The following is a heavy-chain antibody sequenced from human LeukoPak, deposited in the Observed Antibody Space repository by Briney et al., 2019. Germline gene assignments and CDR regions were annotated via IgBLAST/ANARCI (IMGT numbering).Heavy chain of an antibody. Sequence: GGSLRLSCAASGFTFSTYAIKWVRQAPGKGLEWISYISSSTNTIYYADSLKGRFTISRDNAKNSLYLQMNSLRAEDTAVYYCARSQSPRITMVRGVTWDYWGQGTLVTVSS. CDR1: GFTFSTYA. J-gene: IGHJ4*02. CDR2: ISSSTNTI. CDR3: ARSQSPRITMVRGVTWDY. D-gene: IGHD3-10*01. V-gene: IGHV3-48*01.